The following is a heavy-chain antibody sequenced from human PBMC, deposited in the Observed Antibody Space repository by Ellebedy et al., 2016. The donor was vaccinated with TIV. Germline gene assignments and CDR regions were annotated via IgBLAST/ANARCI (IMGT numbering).Heavy chain of an antibody. Sequence: GESLKISXAASGFTFSSYAMTWVRQAPGKGLEWVSEIRGSGGSTNYADSVKGRFTISRDNSKNTLYLQMNRLRAEDTAIYYCAKRRDSSGPPHYWGQGTLVTVSS. J-gene: IGHJ4*02. CDR1: GFTFSSYA. CDR3: AKRRDSSGPPHY. D-gene: IGHD6-25*01. CDR2: IRGSGGST. V-gene: IGHV3-23*01.